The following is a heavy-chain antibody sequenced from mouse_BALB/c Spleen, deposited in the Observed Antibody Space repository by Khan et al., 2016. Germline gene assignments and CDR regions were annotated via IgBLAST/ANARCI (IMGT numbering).Heavy chain of an antibody. CDR1: GFTFSNYW. J-gene: IGHJ4*01. Sequence: QLQESGGGLVQPGGSMKLSCVASGFTFSNYWMNWVRQSPAKGLEWVAEIRLKSHNSSPPYAESVKGRFTISRADSTSSVYLHMNTLRAEDTCMYYCNKLDYYYAMDYWGQGTSVTGSS. D-gene: IGHD2-13*01. V-gene: IGHV6-6*02. CDR3: NKLDYYYAMDY. CDR2: IRLKSHNSSP.